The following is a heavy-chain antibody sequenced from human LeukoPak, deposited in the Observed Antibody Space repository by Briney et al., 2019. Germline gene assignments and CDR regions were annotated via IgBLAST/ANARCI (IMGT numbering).Heavy chain of an antibody. CDR3: ARDKGDYDTSGSLFVF. CDR2: IKQDGGEI. Sequence: GESLRLSCAASGFTFSRYWMSWVRQVPRKGLEWVANIKQDGGEIYYVDSVKGRFTISRDNAKSSLYLQMNSLRAGDTAVYYCARDKGDYDTSGSLFVFGGQGTPVTVSS. D-gene: IGHD3-22*01. J-gene: IGHJ4*02. V-gene: IGHV3-7*03. CDR1: GFTFSRYW.